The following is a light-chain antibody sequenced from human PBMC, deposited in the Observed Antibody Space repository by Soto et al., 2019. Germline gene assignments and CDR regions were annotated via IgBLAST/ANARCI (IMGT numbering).Light chain of an antibody. CDR2: DAS. CDR3: QQFSSYPLT. V-gene: IGKV3-20*01. Sequence: ECVLAQSPVTLSLSRGERAILSCRASQTVRNNYLAWYQQKPGQAPRLLIYDASSRATGIPDRFSGGGSGTDFTLTISRLEPEDFAVYYCQQFSSYPLTFGGGTKVDIK. J-gene: IGKJ4*01. CDR1: QTVRNNY.